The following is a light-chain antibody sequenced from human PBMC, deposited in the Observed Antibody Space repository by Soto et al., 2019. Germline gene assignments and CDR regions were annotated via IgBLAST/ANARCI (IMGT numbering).Light chain of an antibody. CDR1: QDITNY. CDR2: HAS. J-gene: IGKJ2*01. CDR3: QQYDNLPYT. V-gene: IGKV1-33*01. Sequence: IQMTQSPSSLSASVGDSVTITCQASQDITNYLNWYQQKPGKAPKLLIYHASNLETGVPSRLSGSGSGTDFTFTISSLQPEDIATYYCQQYDNLPYTFGQGTKLEIK.